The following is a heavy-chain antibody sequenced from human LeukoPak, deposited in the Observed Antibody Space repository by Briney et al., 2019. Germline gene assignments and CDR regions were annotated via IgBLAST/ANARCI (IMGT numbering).Heavy chain of an antibody. D-gene: IGHD3-9*01. CDR2: ISPSGGST. V-gene: IGHV1-46*01. J-gene: IGHJ6*02. CDR3: AREVVIFPDYYYYGMDV. Sequence: ASVKVSCKASGYTFTDYYMHWVRQAPGQGLEWMGIISPSGGSTSYAQKFQGRVTMTRDTSTRTVYMELSSLRSEDTALYYCAREVVIFPDYYYYGMDVWGQGTTVTVSS. CDR1: GYTFTDYY.